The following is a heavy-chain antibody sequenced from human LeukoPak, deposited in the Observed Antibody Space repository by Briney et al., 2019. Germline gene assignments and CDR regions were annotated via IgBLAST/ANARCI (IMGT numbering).Heavy chain of an antibody. D-gene: IGHD1-26*01. J-gene: IGHJ4*02. CDR2: ISSSSSYI. CDR1: GFTFSSYS. CDR3: ARDPGGSLVGARYGFDY. Sequence: GGSLRLSCAASGFTFSSYSMNWVRQAPGKGLEWVSSISSSSSYIYYADSVKGRFTISRDNAKNSLYLQMNSLRAEDTAVYYCARDPGGSLVGARYGFDYWGQGTLVTVSS. V-gene: IGHV3-21*01.